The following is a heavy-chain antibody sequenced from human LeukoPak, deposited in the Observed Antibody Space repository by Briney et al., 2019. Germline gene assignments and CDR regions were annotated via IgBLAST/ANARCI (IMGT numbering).Heavy chain of an antibody. J-gene: IGHJ4*02. CDR3: ARDVVATIGVFDY. CDR2: ISYSGST. D-gene: IGHD5-12*01. CDR1: GGSISSYY. V-gene: IGHV4-59*12. Sequence: SETLSLTCTVSGGSISSYYWSWIRQPPGKGLEWIGYISYSGSTNYNPSLKSRVTISVDKSKNQFSLKLSSVTAADTAVYYCARDVVATIGVFDYWGQGTLVTVSS.